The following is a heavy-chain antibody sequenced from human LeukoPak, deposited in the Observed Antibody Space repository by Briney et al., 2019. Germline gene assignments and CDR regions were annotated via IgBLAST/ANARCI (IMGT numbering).Heavy chain of an antibody. CDR2: VYYSGST. J-gene: IGHJ4*02. V-gene: IGHV4-61*01. CDR1: GGSVSSANFY. D-gene: IGHD6-19*01. Sequence: SETLSLTCAVSGGSVSSANFYWSWIRQPPGKGLEWVGNVYYSGSTNYNPSIKSRVTISVDTSKNQFSLKLSSVTAADTAVYYCAIDTSGRSYWGQGTLVTVSS. CDR3: AIDTSGRSY.